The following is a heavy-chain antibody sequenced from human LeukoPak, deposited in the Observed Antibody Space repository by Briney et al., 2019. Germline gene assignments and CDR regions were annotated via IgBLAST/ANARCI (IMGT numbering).Heavy chain of an antibody. D-gene: IGHD6-19*01. V-gene: IGHV3-74*01. J-gene: IGHJ4*02. Sequence: SGGSLRLSCGASGFSFSSYWMHWVRQAPGKGLMWVSRVNNAGSSTTYADSVEGRFTISRDNARNTLYLQMNSLRAEDTAVYYCARSSYPYYFDYWGQGTLVTVSS. CDR2: VNNAGSST. CDR1: GFSFSSYW. CDR3: ARSSYPYYFDY.